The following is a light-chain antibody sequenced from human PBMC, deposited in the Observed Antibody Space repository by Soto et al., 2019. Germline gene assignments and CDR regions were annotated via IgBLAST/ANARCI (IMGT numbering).Light chain of an antibody. V-gene: IGKV1-9*01. CDR3: QHYNSYSEA. CDR2: GAS. CDR1: QSISSN. J-gene: IGKJ1*01. Sequence: SSLSASVVASVTVPCRASQSISSNLAWYQQKPGRAPKLLIFGASTLQSGVPSRFSGSGSGTDFTLTISSLQPEDFATYYCQHYNSYSEAFGQGTKVDIK.